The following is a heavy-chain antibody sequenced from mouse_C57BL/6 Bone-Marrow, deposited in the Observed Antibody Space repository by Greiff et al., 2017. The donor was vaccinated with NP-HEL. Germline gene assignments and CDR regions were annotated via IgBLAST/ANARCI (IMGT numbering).Heavy chain of an antibody. Sequence: QVQLQQSGPELVKPGASVKISCKASGYAFSSSWMNWVKQRPGKGLEWIGRIYPGDGDTNYNGKFKGKATLTADKSSSTAYMQLSSLTSEDSAVYFCARWNYGPAWFAYWGQGTLVTVSA. V-gene: IGHV1-82*01. CDR1: GYAFSSSW. CDR3: ARWNYGPAWFAY. J-gene: IGHJ3*01. D-gene: IGHD1-1*02. CDR2: IYPGDGDT.